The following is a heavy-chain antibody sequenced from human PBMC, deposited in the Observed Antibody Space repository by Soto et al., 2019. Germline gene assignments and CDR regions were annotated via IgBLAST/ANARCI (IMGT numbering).Heavy chain of an antibody. CDR1: GYTFTSYG. CDR2: ISAYNGNT. Sequence: QVQLVQSGAEVKKPGASVKVSCKASGYTFTSYGITWVRQAPGQGLEWMGWISAYNGNTNYAQKLQGRGTMTTDTSTSKAYMELRSLRSDDTAVYYCARVQYDSSGYYYGRRRAFDIWGQGTMVTVSS. CDR3: ARVQYDSSGYYYGRRRAFDI. D-gene: IGHD3-22*01. J-gene: IGHJ3*02. V-gene: IGHV1-18*04.